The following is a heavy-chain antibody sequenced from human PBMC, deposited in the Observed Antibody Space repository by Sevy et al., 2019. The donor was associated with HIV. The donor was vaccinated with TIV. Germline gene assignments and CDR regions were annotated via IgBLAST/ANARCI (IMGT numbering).Heavy chain of an antibody. V-gene: IGHV4-59*12. CDR3: ARGGEMATLFDY. CDR1: GDSMIGNY. D-gene: IGHD3-16*01. CDR2: IYYIGNT. Sequence: SETLSLTCTVSGDSMIGNYWSWIRQPPGKRLEWIGYIYYIGNTNYDPSLKSRVNISVDTSKNQFSLKLSSVTAADTAVYYCARGGEMATLFDYWGQGTLVTVSS. J-gene: IGHJ4*02.